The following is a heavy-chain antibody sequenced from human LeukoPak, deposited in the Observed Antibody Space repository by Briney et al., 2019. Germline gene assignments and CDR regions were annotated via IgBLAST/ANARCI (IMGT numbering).Heavy chain of an antibody. V-gene: IGHV3-21*01. CDR3: VRDLGSLLPHYFDY. J-gene: IGHJ4*02. CDR2: ISIRSSYT. CDR1: GFTPTSYS. Sequence: PGGSLRLSPAPSGFTPTSYSMNGVRQAPAKRLERVSSISIRSSYTYSADSVNGRFTISRDNANNSLYLQMNSLRAEDTAVYYCVRDLGSLLPHYFDYWGQGTLVTVSS. D-gene: IGHD3-16*01.